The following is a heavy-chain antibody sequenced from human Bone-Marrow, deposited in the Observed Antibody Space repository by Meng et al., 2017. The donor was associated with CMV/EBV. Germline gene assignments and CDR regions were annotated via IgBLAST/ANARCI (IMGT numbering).Heavy chain of an antibody. CDR2: IRYDGSNK. V-gene: IGHV3-30*02. J-gene: IGHJ4*02. CDR1: GFTFSSYG. CDR3: AKDKGSGWHLPFDY. D-gene: IGHD6-19*01. Sequence: GESLKISCAASGFTFSSYGMHWVRQAPGKGLEWVAFIRYDGSNKYYIDSVKGRFTISRDNSKNTLYLQMNSLRAEDTAVYYCAKDKGSGWHLPFDYWGQGTLVTVSS.